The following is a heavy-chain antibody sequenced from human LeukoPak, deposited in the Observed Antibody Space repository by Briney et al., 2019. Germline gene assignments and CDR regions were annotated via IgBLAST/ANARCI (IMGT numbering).Heavy chain of an antibody. Sequence: GGSLRLSCAASGFTFSSYGMSWVRQAPGKGLEWVSAISGSGGSTYYADSVKGRFTISRDNSKNTLYLQMNSLRAEDTAVYYCAKDPTYCSGGSCYSPAFDIWGQGTMVTVSS. CDR1: GFTFSSYG. D-gene: IGHD2-15*01. V-gene: IGHV3-23*01. J-gene: IGHJ3*02. CDR3: AKDPTYCSGGSCYSPAFDI. CDR2: ISGSGGST.